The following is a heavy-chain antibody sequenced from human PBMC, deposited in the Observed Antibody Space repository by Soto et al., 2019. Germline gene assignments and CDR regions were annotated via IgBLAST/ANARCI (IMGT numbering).Heavy chain of an antibody. CDR3: AHRPSDYIWGSYPT. D-gene: IGHD3-16*01. Sequence: QITLKESGPTLVKPTQTLTLTCTFSGFSLSSSGVGVARIRQPPGKALEWLALISWDGDKYYSPSLKNRLSISKDTSENHVVLTLTNVDPVDTGTYFCAHRPSDYIWGSYPTWGQGTLVTVSS. CDR1: GFSLSSSGVG. V-gene: IGHV2-5*02. J-gene: IGHJ5*02. CDR2: ISWDGDK.